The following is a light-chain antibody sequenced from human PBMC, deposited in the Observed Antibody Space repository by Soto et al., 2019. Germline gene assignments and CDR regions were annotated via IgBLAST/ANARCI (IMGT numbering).Light chain of an antibody. CDR2: AAS. CDR3: QQLWTYPLT. V-gene: IGKV1-9*01. J-gene: IGKJ4*01. CDR1: QDVSRS. Sequence: DTQLTQSPSFLSASVGDRVTITCRASQDVSRSVGWYQQKPGKAPKLLISAASTLRSGVPSRFSGSGSGTDFTLTISSLQPEDFATYYCQQLWTYPLTFGGGTKVEI.